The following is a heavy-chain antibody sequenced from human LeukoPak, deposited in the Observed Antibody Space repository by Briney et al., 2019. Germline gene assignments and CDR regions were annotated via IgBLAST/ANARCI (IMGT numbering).Heavy chain of an antibody. J-gene: IGHJ4*02. CDR1: GGSISSYY. V-gene: IGHV4-59*12. CDR2: IYYSGST. Sequence: SETLSLTCTVSGGSISSYYWSWIRQPPGKGLEWVGYIYYSGSTNYNPSLKSRVTISVDTSKNQFSLKLSSVTAADTAVYYCARGGYGCIRGWGQGTLVTVSS. D-gene: IGHD4-23*01. CDR3: ARGGYGCIRG.